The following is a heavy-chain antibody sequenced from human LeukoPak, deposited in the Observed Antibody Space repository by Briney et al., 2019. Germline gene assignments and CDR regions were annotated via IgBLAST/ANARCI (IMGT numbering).Heavy chain of an antibody. CDR3: AKSMTLQWRGFFDL. CDR1: GFTFSTYA. Sequence: GGSLRLSCAASGFTFSTYAMSWVRNAPGRGLEWVSTISDSGANTYDADSVRGRFTISRDNSKNTLYLQKHSLRADDTAIYYCAKSMTLQWRGFFDLWGRGTHVTVSS. D-gene: IGHD6-19*01. V-gene: IGHV3-23*01. J-gene: IGHJ2*01. CDR2: ISDSGANT.